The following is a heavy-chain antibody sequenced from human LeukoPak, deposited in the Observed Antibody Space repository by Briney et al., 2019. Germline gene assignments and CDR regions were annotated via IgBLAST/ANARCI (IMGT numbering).Heavy chain of an antibody. J-gene: IGHJ4*02. Sequence: SETLSLTCTVSGGSISSSSYYWGWIRQPPGKGLEWIGSIYYSGSTYYNPSLKSRVTISVDTSKNQFSLKLSSVTAADTAVYYCASLGTDYFDYWGQGTLVTVSS. D-gene: IGHD1-26*01. CDR1: GGSISSSSYY. CDR3: ASLGTDYFDY. V-gene: IGHV4-39*07. CDR2: IYYSGST.